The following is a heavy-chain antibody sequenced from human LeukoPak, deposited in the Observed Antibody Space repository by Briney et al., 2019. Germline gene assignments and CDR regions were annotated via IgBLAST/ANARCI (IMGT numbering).Heavy chain of an antibody. J-gene: IGHJ6*02. Sequence: PGGSLRLSCAASGFIFSGSDMSWVRQAPGKGLEWVSTISDGGGSAYYADSVKGRFTISRDNSKNTLYLQMNSLRAEDTAVYYCAKQWYGGRAGSMVRGVDVWGQGTTVTVSS. D-gene: IGHD3-10*01. CDR1: GFIFSGSD. V-gene: IGHV3-23*01. CDR3: AKQWYGGRAGSMVRGVDV. CDR2: ISDGGGSA.